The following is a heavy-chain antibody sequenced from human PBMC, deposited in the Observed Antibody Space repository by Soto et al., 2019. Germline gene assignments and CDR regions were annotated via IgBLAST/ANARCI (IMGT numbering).Heavy chain of an antibody. D-gene: IGHD3-22*01. CDR2: IYYSGST. Sequence: SETLSLTCTVSGGSISSGGYYWSWIRQHPGKGLEWIGYIYYSGSTYYNPFLKSRVTISVDTSKNQFSLKLSSVTAADTAVYYCARESLHYYYDSSGSSSEEPDAFDIWGQGTMVTVSS. V-gene: IGHV4-31*03. CDR1: GGSISSGGYY. CDR3: ARESLHYYYDSSGSSSEEPDAFDI. J-gene: IGHJ3*02.